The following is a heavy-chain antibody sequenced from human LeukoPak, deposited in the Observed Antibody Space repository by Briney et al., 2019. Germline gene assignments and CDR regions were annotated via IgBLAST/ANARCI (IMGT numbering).Heavy chain of an antibody. CDR2: ISYDGSNK. D-gene: IGHD6-19*01. V-gene: IGHV3-30*18. CDR3: AKDREPGIAVAGYYFDY. J-gene: IGHJ4*02. Sequence: GGSLRLSCAASGFTFSSYGMHWVRQAPGKGLEWVAVISYDGSNKYYADSVKGRFTISRDNSKNTLYLQMNSLRAEDTAVYYCAKDREPGIAVAGYYFDYWGQGTLSPSPQ. CDR1: GFTFSSYG.